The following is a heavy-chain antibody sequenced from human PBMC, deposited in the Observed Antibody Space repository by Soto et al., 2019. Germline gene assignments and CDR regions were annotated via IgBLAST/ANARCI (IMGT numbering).Heavy chain of an antibody. D-gene: IGHD6-19*01. CDR1: GFSLSTSGLG. V-gene: IGHV2-5*01. CDR2: IYCNDDK. CDR3: AHRPSGWYLFDY. J-gene: IGHJ4*02. Sequence: QITLKESGPTLVRPTQTLTLTCTFSGFSLSTSGLGVGWIRQPPGKALEWLALIYCNDDKRYSPSLKARLTITKDPSKNQVVLTMTNMDPVDTATYYCAHRPSGWYLFDYWGQGTLVTVAS.